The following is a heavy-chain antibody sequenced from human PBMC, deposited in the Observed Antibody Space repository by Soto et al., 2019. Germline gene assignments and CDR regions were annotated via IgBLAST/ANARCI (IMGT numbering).Heavy chain of an antibody. CDR2: IYSGGST. D-gene: IGHD3-16*02. V-gene: IGHV3-66*01. J-gene: IGHJ6*03. CDR3: ARDLSPRTEGYYYYYMDV. CDR1: GFTVSSNY. Sequence: GGSLRLSCAASGFTVSSNYMSWVRQAPGKGLEWVSVIYSGGSTYYADSVKGRFTISRDNSKNTLYLQMNSLRAEDTAVYYCARDLSPRTEGYYYYYMDVWGKGTTVTVSS.